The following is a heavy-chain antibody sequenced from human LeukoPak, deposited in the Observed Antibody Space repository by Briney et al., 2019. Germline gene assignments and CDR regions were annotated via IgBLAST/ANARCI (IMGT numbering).Heavy chain of an antibody. V-gene: IGHV1-2*02. J-gene: IGHJ4*02. CDR3: ARDYSGYPELWGFDY. D-gene: IGHD5-12*01. Sequence: GASVKVSCKASGYTFTGYYMHWVRQAPGQGLEWMGWINPNSGGTHYAQKFQGRVTMTRVTSISTAYMELSRLRSDDTAVYYCARDYSGYPELWGFDYWGQGTLVTVSS. CDR2: INPNSGGT. CDR1: GYTFTGYY.